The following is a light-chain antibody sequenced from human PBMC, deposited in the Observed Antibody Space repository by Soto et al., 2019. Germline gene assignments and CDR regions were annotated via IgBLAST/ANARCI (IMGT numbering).Light chain of an antibody. CDR3: QSYDSSLSGYV. J-gene: IGLJ1*01. Sequence: SVLTQPPSVSGAPGQRVTISCTGSSSNIGAGYDVRWYQQLPGTAPKLLIYGNSNRPSGVPDRFSGSKSGTSASLAITGLQAEDEADYYCQSYDSSLSGYVFGTGTKVTV. CDR1: SSNIGAGYD. V-gene: IGLV1-40*01. CDR2: GNS.